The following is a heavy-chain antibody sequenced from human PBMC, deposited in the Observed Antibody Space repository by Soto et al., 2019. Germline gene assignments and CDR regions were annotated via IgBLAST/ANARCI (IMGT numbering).Heavy chain of an antibody. CDR2: IKSKTDGVTT. CDR3: TTEIFSYCSSTRCSFPAFDP. V-gene: IGHV3-15*01. D-gene: IGHD2-2*01. J-gene: IGHJ5*02. Sequence: PGGSLRLSCAASGFTFSNAWMSWVRQAPGKGLEWVGRIKSKTDGVTTDYAAPVKGRFTISRDDSKNTLYLQMNSLKTEDTAVYYCTTEIFSYCSSTRCSFPAFDPWGQGTHVTVSS. CDR1: GFTFSNAW.